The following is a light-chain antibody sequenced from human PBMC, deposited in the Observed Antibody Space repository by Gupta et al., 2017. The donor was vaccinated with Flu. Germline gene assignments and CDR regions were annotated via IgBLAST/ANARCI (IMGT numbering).Light chain of an antibody. CDR3: QVWDIGSDHGV. CDR2: DDS. Sequence: SYVLTQPPSVSVAPGKTARITCGGNNIGSKRVHWYQQKQGQAPVLIVADDSDRPSGIPGRFSGSNSGNTATLTISRVEAGDEADYYCQVWDIGSDHGVFGRGTQLTVL. CDR1: NIGSKR. V-gene: IGLV3-21*03. J-gene: IGLJ3*02.